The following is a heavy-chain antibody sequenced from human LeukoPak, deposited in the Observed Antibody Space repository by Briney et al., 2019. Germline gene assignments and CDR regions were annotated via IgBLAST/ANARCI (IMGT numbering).Heavy chain of an antibody. CDR2: TYYRSKWYN. D-gene: IGHD6-19*01. V-gene: IGHV6-1*01. J-gene: IGHJ5*02. Sequence: SQTLSLTCAIPEDSVSSNSAAWNWIRQSPSRSLEWLGRTYYRSKWYNDYAVSVKSRITINPDTSKNQFPLQLNSVTPEDTAVYYCARDWYSSGRSPWFDPWGQGTLVTVSS. CDR3: ARDWYSSGRSPWFDP. CDR1: EDSVSSNSAA.